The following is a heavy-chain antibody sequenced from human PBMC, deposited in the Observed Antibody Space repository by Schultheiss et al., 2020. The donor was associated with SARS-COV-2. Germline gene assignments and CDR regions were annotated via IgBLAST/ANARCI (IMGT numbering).Heavy chain of an antibody. Sequence: GGSLRLSCAASGFTFSDYYMSWIRQAPGKGLEWVSYISSSSSYTNYADSVKGRFTISRDNSKNTLYLQMNSLRAEDTAVYYCARAAGNGTDYYYYYMDVWGKGTTVTVSS. D-gene: IGHD6-13*01. CDR1: GFTFSDYY. V-gene: IGHV3-11*06. CDR3: ARAAGNGTDYYYYYMDV. CDR2: ISSSSSYT. J-gene: IGHJ6*03.